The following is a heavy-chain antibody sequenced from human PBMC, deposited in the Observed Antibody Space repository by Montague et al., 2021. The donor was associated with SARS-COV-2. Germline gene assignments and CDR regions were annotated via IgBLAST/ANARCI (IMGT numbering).Heavy chain of an antibody. CDR3: ARDQGIVVPSWVMDV. CDR2: ILYDGSNK. V-gene: IGHV3-30*04. CDR1: GFTFSSYA. J-gene: IGHJ6*02. Sequence: SLRLSCPASGFTFSSYAMHWVRQAPGKGLEWGAIILYDGSNKYYADSVKGRFTISRDNSKNTLFLQMNSLRPEDTAVYYCARDQGIVVPSWVMDVWGQGTTVTVSS. D-gene: IGHD2-2*01.